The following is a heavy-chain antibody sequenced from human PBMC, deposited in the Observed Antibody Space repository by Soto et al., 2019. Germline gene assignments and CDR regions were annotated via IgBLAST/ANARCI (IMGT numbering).Heavy chain of an antibody. D-gene: IGHD3-3*01. Sequence: ASVKVSCKASGYTFTSYGISWVRQAPGQGLEWMGWISAYNGNTNYAQKLQGRVTMTTDTSTSTAYMELRSLRSDDTAVYYCARLLYVFWSGYYLAPFVYWGQGTLVTVFS. CDR2: ISAYNGNT. CDR3: ARLLYVFWSGYYLAPFVY. V-gene: IGHV1-18*01. J-gene: IGHJ4*02. CDR1: GYTFTSYG.